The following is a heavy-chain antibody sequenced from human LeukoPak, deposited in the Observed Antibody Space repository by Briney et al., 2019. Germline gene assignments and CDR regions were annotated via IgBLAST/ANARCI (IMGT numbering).Heavy chain of an antibody. CDR2: ISWNSGSI. CDR1: GFTFDDYA. D-gene: IGHD3-10*01. Sequence: PGRSLRLSCAASGFTFDDYAMHWVRQAPGKGLEWASGISWNSGSIGYADSVKGRFTISRDNAKNSLYLQMNSLRAEDTALYYCAKFGAFDIWGQGTMVTVSS. V-gene: IGHV3-9*01. J-gene: IGHJ3*02. CDR3: AKFGAFDI.